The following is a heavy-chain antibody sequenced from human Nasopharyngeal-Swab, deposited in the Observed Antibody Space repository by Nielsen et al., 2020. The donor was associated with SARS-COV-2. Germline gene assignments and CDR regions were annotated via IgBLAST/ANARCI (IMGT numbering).Heavy chain of an antibody. CDR3: ARDVGGRDNY. J-gene: IGHJ4*02. CDR2: IDTDGAIT. V-gene: IGHV3-74*01. D-gene: IGHD2-15*01. Sequence: GGSLRLSCAASGFSFRTYWMHWVRQSPGKGLLWVSRIDTDGAITNYADSVKGRFTISTDNAKNTLYLQMNSLRADDTAVYYCARDVGGRDNYWGQGALVTVSS. CDR1: GFSFRTYW.